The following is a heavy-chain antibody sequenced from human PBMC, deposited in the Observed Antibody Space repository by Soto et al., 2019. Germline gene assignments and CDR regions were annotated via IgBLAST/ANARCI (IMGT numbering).Heavy chain of an antibody. V-gene: IGHV4-59*01. CDR2: IYYSGST. Sequence: SETLSLPCTVSGSSISSYYWSWIRQPPGKGLEWIGYIYYSGSTNYNPSLKSRVAISVGTSKNQFSLKLSSVTAADTAVYFCARGGATRTPYYYYYGMDVWGQGTTVTVSS. CDR1: GSSISSYY. J-gene: IGHJ6*02. D-gene: IGHD1-26*01. CDR3: ARGGATRTPYYYYYGMDV.